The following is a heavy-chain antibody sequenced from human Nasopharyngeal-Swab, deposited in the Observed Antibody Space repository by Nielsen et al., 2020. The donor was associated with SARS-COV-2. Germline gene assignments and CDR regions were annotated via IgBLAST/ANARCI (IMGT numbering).Heavy chain of an antibody. CDR3: ARESWRTTVTTNYFDY. D-gene: IGHD4-17*01. CDR2: ISSSGSTI. CDR1: GFTFSSHS. V-gene: IGHV3-48*02. Sequence: GGSLSLSCAASGFTFSSHSTSWVRQAPGKGLEWVSYISSSGSTIYYSDSVKGRFTMSRDNAKNSLYLQMNSLRDEDTAVYYCARESWRTTVTTNYFDYWGQGTLVTVSS. J-gene: IGHJ4*02.